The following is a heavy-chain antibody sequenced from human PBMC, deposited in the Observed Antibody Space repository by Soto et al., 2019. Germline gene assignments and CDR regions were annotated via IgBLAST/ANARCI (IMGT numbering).Heavy chain of an antibody. Sequence: ASVKVSCKASGYTFTSYYMHWVRQAPGQGLEWMGIINPSGGSTSYAQKFQGRVTMTRDTSTSTVYMELSSLRSEDTAVYYCAREEDYDFWSGLTPHRYNWFDPWGQGTLVTVSS. J-gene: IGHJ5*02. CDR1: GYTFTSYY. CDR2: INPSGGST. V-gene: IGHV1-46*03. D-gene: IGHD3-3*01. CDR3: AREEDYDFWSGLTPHRYNWFDP.